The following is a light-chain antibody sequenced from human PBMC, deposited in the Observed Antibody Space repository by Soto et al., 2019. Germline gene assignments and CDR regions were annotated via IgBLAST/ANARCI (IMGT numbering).Light chain of an antibody. Sequence: IVLLQSPRTLAFSPEGRATLSCVASQSVSSSYLAWYQQNPGQAPRLLFYGASNRATGIPDRFTASGSGKDFTLTISTLEPEDLAVYYCHQYGMAARWPFGQVTEEDIK. V-gene: IGKV3-20*01. CDR2: GAS. CDR1: QSVSSSY. CDR3: HQYGMAARWP. J-gene: IGKJ1*01.